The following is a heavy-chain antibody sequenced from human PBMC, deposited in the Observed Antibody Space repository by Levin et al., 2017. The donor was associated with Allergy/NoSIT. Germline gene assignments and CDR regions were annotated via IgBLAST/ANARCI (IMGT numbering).Heavy chain of an antibody. CDR3: ARATGTTAFPTDY. CDR2: VWSDGSSR. Sequence: PGGSLRLSCAASGFTFSNYGMNWVRQAPGRGLEWVAVVWSDGSSRYYADSVKGRFTISRDNSKNTLYLQMNSLRAEDTAVYYCARATGTTAFPTDYWGQGNLVTVSS. V-gene: IGHV3-33*01. J-gene: IGHJ4*02. CDR1: GFTFSNYG. D-gene: IGHD1-1*01.